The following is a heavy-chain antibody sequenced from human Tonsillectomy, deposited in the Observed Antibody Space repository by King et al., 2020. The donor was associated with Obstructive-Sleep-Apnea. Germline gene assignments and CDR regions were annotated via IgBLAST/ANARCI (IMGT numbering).Heavy chain of an antibody. J-gene: IGHJ6*02. CDR1: GFTFSNAW. V-gene: IGHV3-15*01. D-gene: IGHD3-10*01. Sequence: VQLVESGGGLVKPGGSLRLSCAASGFTFSNAWMSWVRQAPGKGLEWVGRIKSKTDGGTTDYAAPVKGRFTISRDDSKNTLNLQMNSLKTEDTAVYYCTTGRVGPLNYYYYGMDVWGQGTTVTVSS. CDR2: IKSKTDGGTT. CDR3: TTGRVGPLNYYYYGMDV.